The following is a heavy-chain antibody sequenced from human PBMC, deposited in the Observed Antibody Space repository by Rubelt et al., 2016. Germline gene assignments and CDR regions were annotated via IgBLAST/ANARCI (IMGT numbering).Heavy chain of an antibody. CDR3: ARAGDCSGGSCHNWFDP. D-gene: IGHD2-15*01. Sequence: QVQLVQSGAEVKKPGASAKVSCKASGYTFTSYGISWVRQAPGQGLEWMGWINPNSGGTNYAQKFQGRATMTRDTSISTVDMELSRLRSDDTAVYYCARAGDCSGGSCHNWFDPWGQGTLVTVSS. J-gene: IGHJ5*02. CDR1: GYTFTSYG. CDR2: INPNSGGT. V-gene: IGHV1-2*02.